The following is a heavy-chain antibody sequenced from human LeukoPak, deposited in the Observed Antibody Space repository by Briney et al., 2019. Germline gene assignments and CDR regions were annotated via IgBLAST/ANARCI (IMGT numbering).Heavy chain of an antibody. CDR1: GGSISSYY. CDR2: VFYTGST. J-gene: IGHJ6*02. CDR3: AGDGTYYYGMDV. V-gene: IGHV4-59*01. D-gene: IGHD1-26*01. Sequence: SETLSLTCTVSGGSISSYYWNWIRQPPGKGLEWIGNVFYTGSTNYNPSLKSRVTILVDTSKNQFSLKLSSVTAADTAVYFCAGDGTYYYGMDVWGPGTTVTVS.